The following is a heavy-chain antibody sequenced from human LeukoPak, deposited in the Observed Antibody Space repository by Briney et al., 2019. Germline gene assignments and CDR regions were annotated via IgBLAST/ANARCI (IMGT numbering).Heavy chain of an antibody. V-gene: IGHV3-74*01. D-gene: IGHD6-13*01. Sequence: GGSLRLSCAVSGFTFSSYWMHWVRQAPGKGLVWVSRINSDGSSTSYADSVKGRFTISRDNAKNTLYLQMNSLRAEDTAVYYCASEGSSWYYFDYRGQGTLVTVSS. J-gene: IGHJ4*02. CDR2: INSDGSST. CDR3: ASEGSSWYYFDY. CDR1: GFTFSSYW.